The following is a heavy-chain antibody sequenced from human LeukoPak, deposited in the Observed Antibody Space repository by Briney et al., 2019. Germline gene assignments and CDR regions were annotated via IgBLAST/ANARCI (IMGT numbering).Heavy chain of an antibody. Sequence: GGSLRLSCAASGFTFSSYWMHWVRQAPGKGLEYVSAISSNGGSTYYADSVKGRFTISRDNSKNTLYLQMSSLRAEDTAVYYCVKDGDYYYGMDVWGQGTTVTVSS. D-gene: IGHD3-16*01. J-gene: IGHJ6*02. CDR3: VKDGDYYYGMDV. CDR2: ISSNGGST. CDR1: GFTFSSYW. V-gene: IGHV3-64D*06.